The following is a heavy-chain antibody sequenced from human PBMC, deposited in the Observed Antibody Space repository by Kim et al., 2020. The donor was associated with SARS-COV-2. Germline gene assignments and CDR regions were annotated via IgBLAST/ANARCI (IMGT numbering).Heavy chain of an antibody. CDR3: ARDPRGYYGSGSYRAFDY. J-gene: IGHJ4*01. CDR1: GGSFSGYY. D-gene: IGHD3-10*01. CDR2: INHSGST. V-gene: IGHV4-34*01. Sequence: SETLSLTCAVYGGSFSGYYWSWIRQPPGKGLEWIGEINHSGSTNYNPSLKSRVTISVDTSKNQFSLKLSSVTAADTAVYYCARDPRGYYGSGSYRAFDY.